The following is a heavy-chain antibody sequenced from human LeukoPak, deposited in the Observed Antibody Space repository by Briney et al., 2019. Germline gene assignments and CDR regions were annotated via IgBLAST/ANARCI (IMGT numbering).Heavy chain of an antibody. CDR2: IIPFLNIS. D-gene: IGHD3-10*01. Sequence: SVKVSCKTSGDTFSSYAISWVRQAPGQGLEWMGRIIPFLNISNYAQNFEDKVTIKADRSTSTVYMELTSLTFEDTAVYFCAADDYGAGSYFLHFFDYWGQGTLITVSS. CDR1: GDTFSSYA. J-gene: IGHJ4*02. V-gene: IGHV1-69*04. CDR3: AADDYGAGSYFLHFFDY.